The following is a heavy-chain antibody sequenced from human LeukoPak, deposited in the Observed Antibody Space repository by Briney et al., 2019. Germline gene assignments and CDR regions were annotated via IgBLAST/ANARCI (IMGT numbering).Heavy chain of an antibody. D-gene: IGHD3-22*01. CDR3: ARGLYDSSGYAVSD. CDR2: INHSGST. CDR1: GGSLSGYY. Sequence: SETLSLTCAVYGGSLSGYYWSWIRQPPGKGLEWIGEINHSGSTNYNPSLKSRVTISVDTSKNQISLKLSSVTAADTAVYYCARGLYDSSGYAVSDWGQGTLVTVSS. J-gene: IGHJ4*02. V-gene: IGHV4-34*01.